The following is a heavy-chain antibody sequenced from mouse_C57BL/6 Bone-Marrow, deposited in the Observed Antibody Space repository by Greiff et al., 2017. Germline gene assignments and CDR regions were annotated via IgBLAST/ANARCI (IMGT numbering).Heavy chain of an antibody. J-gene: IGHJ3*01. CDR2: IDTEHGDN. V-gene: IGHV14-4*01. CDR1: GFNIQDDY. D-gene: IGHD1-1*01. Sequence: VQLQQSGAELVRPGASVKLSCTASGFNIQDDYMHWVKQRPEQGLEWIGWIDTEHGDNASASKFPGKATITADTSSNTANLQRISRTAEDTAVYYSTTNCYCSSPAGFADWGQGTRVTVSA. CDR3: TTNCYCSSPAGFAD.